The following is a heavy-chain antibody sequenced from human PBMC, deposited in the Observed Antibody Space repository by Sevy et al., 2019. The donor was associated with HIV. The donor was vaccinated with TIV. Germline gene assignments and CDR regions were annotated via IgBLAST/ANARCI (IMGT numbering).Heavy chain of an antibody. CDR2: IIPIFGTA. J-gene: IGHJ4*02. CDR1: GGTFSSYA. CDR3: ARARSRYDYADYYFDY. Sequence: ASVKVSCKASGGTFSSYAISWVGQAPGQGLEWMGGIIPIFGTATYAQKFQGRVTITADKSTSIAYMELSSLRSEDMAVYYCARARSRYDYADYYFDYWGQGTLVTVSS. D-gene: IGHD4-17*01. V-gene: IGHV1-69*06.